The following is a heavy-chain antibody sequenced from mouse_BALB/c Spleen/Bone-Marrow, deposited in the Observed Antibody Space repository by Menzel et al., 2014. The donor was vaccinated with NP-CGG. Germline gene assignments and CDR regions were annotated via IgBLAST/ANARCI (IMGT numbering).Heavy chain of an antibody. CDR3: TGYGNFFDY. CDR2: IYPSASFP. Sequence: VQLQESGAELVRPGASVKLSCKASGYTFTIYWINWGKQRPGQGFEGIGNIYPSASFPGYNQKFKDKATMTVDKSSSTAYMQLGSPTFEDSTVYYCTGYGNFFDYWGQGTTLTVSS. V-gene: IGHV1-69*02. CDR1: GYTFTIYW. D-gene: IGHD1-1*02. J-gene: IGHJ2*01.